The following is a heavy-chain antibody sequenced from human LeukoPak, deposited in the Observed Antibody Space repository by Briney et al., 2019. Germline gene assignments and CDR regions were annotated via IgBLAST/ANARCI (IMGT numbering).Heavy chain of an antibody. CDR2: INPNSGGT. CDR1: GYTFTGYY. V-gene: IGHV1-2*04. J-gene: IGHJ3*02. D-gene: IGHD6-25*01. Sequence: GASVKVSCKASGYTFTGYYMHWVRQAPGQGLEWMGWINPNSGGTNYAQKFQGWVTMTRDTSISTAYMELSRLRSDDTAVYYCARPTASGNSSGAFDIWGQGTMVTVSS. CDR3: ARPTASGNSSGAFDI.